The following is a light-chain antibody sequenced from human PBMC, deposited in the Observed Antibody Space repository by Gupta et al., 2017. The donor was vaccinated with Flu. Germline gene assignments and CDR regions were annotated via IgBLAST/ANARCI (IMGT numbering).Light chain of an antibody. J-gene: IGKJ2*01. Sequence: AIRMTQSPSSFSASTGDRVTITCRASQSISSILAWYQQKPGKAPKLLIYAASTLQSGVPSRFSGSGSGTDFTLTISCLQSEDFATYYCQQDDSYPYTFGQGTKLEIK. V-gene: IGKV1-8*01. CDR3: QQDDSYPYT. CDR1: QSISSI. CDR2: AAS.